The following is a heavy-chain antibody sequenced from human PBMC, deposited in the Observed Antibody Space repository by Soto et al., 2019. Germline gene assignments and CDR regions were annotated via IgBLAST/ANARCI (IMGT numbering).Heavy chain of an antibody. CDR1: GFTFSYYG. D-gene: IGHD3-10*01. V-gene: IGHV3-33*03. CDR3: ARVILVQGEYWYFDL. CDR2: IWYDGSDT. Sequence: QVQLVESGGGVVQPGRSLRLSCAASGFTFSYYGMHWVRQAPGKGLEWGAVIWYDGSDTKYADSVKGRFTISRDNAQNTSELQMNSLRTVDTAVYYCARVILVQGEYWYFDLWGRGALVTV. J-gene: IGHJ2*01.